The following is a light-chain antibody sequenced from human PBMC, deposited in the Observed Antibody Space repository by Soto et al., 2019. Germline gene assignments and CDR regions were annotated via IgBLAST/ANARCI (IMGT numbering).Light chain of an antibody. CDR1: QNIYFW. Sequence: DIQMTQSPSSVSVSVGDTVTITCRASQNIYFWLAWYQQRPGKAPKFLISGASSLQTGVPSRFSGSRSGTDFTLRITGLQPEDFATYYCQQAHSFPLTFGGGTKVQI. J-gene: IGKJ4*01. CDR2: GAS. V-gene: IGKV1D-12*01. CDR3: QQAHSFPLT.